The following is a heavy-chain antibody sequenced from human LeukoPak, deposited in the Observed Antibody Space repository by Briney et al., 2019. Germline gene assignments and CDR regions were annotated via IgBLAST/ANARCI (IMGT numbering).Heavy chain of an antibody. CDR2: ISGSGGNT. J-gene: IGHJ6*03. CDR3: AKPPRGEVRGVNYYYMDV. CDR1: GFTFSSHG. D-gene: IGHD3-10*01. V-gene: IGHV3-23*01. Sequence: GETLRLSCAASGFTFSSHGMNWVRQAPGKGLEWVSGISGSGGNTYYADSVKGRFTISRDNSKNTLYLQMNSLRAEDTAVYYCAKPPRGEVRGVNYYYMDVWGKGTTVTISS.